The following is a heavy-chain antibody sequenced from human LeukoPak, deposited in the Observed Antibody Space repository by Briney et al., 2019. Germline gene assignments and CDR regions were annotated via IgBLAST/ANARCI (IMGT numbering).Heavy chain of an antibody. CDR1: GFTFSDRD. CDR3: ALWSYYYYGLDV. J-gene: IGHJ6*02. Sequence: GGSLRLSCAASGFTFSDRDMDWVRQAPGKGLEWVGRSRNKAKSHTTEYAASVKGRFTISRDNSNNSVWLQMNSLKTEDTAVYYYALWSYYYYGLDVWGQGTTVTVSS. CDR2: SRNKAKSHTT. V-gene: IGHV3-72*01. D-gene: IGHD5-18*01.